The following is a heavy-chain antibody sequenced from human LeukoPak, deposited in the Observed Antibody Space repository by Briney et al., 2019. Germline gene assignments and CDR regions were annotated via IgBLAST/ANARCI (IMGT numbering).Heavy chain of an antibody. CDR2: IYTSGST. Sequence: PSETLSLTCAVYNMSFSGYYWSWIRQPAGKGLEWIGRIYTSGSTNYNPSLKSRVTMSVDTSKNQFSLKLSSVTAADTAVYYCARDILTGYYLDYWGQGTLVTVSS. J-gene: IGHJ4*02. V-gene: IGHV4-4*07. CDR1: NMSFSGYY. D-gene: IGHD3-9*01. CDR3: ARDILTGYYLDY.